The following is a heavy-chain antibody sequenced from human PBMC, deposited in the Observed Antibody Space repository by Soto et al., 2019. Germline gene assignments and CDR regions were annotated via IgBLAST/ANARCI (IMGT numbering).Heavy chain of an antibody. CDR2: IIPMLDIT. D-gene: IGHD6-13*01. V-gene: IGHV1-69*02. J-gene: IGHJ3*02. Sequence: QVQLVQSGAEVKKPGSSVKVSCKASGGTFSTYTIIWVRQAPGQGLEWMGRIIPMLDITNNAQRFQGRVTIPAYKSTSTAYLELSSLRSEDTAVYYCTLGSWSAETFDIWGRGTMVTVSS. CDR3: TLGSWSAETFDI. CDR1: GGTFSTYT.